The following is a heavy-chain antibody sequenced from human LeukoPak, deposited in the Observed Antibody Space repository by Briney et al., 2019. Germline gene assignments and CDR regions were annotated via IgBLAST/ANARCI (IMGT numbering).Heavy chain of an antibody. D-gene: IGHD3-16*01. CDR2: IRGSGDST. V-gene: IGHV3-23*01. Sequence: GGSLRLSCAASGFTFSSYAMTWVRQAPGKGLEWVSSIRGSGDSTYYADSVKGRFTISRDNSKSTLFLQMNSLRVEDTAVYYCAKDPFAFRLGAFDPWGQGTMVTVSS. CDR1: GFTFSSYA. J-gene: IGHJ3*01. CDR3: AKDPFAFRLGAFDP.